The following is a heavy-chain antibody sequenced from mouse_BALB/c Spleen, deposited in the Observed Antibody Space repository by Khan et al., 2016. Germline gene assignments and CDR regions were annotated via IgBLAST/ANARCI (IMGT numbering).Heavy chain of an antibody. CDR2: INPSTGYT. Sequence: QVQLKQSGAELAKPGASVKMSCKASGYTFTSYWMHWVKQRPGQGLEWIGYINPSTGYTEYNQKFKDKATLTADKSSSTAYMQLSSLTSADSAVYYCARRGIWYFDVWGAGTTVTVSS. CDR3: ARRGIWYFDV. CDR1: GYTFTSYW. J-gene: IGHJ1*01. V-gene: IGHV1-7*01.